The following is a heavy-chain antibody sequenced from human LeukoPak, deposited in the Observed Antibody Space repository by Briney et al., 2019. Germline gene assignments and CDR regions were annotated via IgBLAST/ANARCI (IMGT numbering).Heavy chain of an antibody. CDR1: GFTFRYAW. CDR2: ITVRSDGGTT. CDR3: ASLVGFSLYY. D-gene: IGHD1-26*01. Sequence: PGGSLRLSCAASGFTFRYAWMTWVRQGPGKGLECVGHITVRSDGGTTDYAAPVKGRFTISRDDSKETLYLQMDTLQTEDTAVYYCASLVGFSLYYWGQGTPVTVSS. V-gene: IGHV3-15*01. J-gene: IGHJ4*02.